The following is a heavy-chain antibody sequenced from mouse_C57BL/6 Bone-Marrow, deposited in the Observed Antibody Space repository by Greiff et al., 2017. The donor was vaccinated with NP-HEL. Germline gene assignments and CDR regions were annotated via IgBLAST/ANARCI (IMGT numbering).Heavy chain of an antibody. Sequence: EVMLVESGGGLVQSGRSLRLSCATSGFTFSDFYMEWVRQAPGKGLEWIAASRNKANDYTPEYSASVKGRFLVSRDTSQSILYLQMNALRAEDTAIYYCARDAHYPGAMDYWGQGTSVTVSS. CDR2: SRNKANDYTP. J-gene: IGHJ4*01. D-gene: IGHD1-2*01. CDR1: GFTFSDFY. CDR3: ARDAHYPGAMDY. V-gene: IGHV7-1*01.